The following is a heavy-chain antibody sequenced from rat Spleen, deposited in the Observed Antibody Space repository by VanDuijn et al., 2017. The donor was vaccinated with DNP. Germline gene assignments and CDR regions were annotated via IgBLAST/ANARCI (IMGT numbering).Heavy chain of an antibody. J-gene: IGHJ2*01. CDR1: GFSLTSNS. CDR3: ARRSAPFDY. CDR2: IWSGGST. V-gene: IGHV2-1*01. D-gene: IGHD3-1*01. Sequence: QVQLKESGPGLVQPSQTLSLTCTVSGFSLTSNSVSWVRQPPGKGLEWIGEIWSGGSTHYNPALESRLSISRDTFKSQVFLKMNSLQTGDTAMYFCARRSAPFDYWGQGVMVTVSS.